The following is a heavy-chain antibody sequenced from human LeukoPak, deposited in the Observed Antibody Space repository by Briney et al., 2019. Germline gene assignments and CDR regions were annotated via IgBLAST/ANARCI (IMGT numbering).Heavy chain of an antibody. J-gene: IGHJ4*02. V-gene: IGHV3-23*01. CDR1: GFTFTSYA. D-gene: IGHD5-24*01. Sequence: GGSLRLPCAASGFTFTSYAMSRVRQAPGKGLEWVSAISGSGGSTYYADSVKGRFTISRDNSKSTLFLQMNSLRAEDTAVYYCAKDPRVGSRVATPCHWGQGTLVTVSS. CDR3: AKDPRVGSRVATPCH. CDR2: ISGSGGST.